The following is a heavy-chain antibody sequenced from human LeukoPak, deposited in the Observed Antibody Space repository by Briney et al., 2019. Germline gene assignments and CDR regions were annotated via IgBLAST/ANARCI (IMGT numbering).Heavy chain of an antibody. J-gene: IGHJ4*02. CDR1: GYTFTSYY. V-gene: IGHV1-2*02. D-gene: IGHD1-26*01. CDR2: INPNSGGT. Sequence: ASVKVSCKASGYTFTSYYMHWVRQAPGQGLEWMGIINPNSGGTNYAQKFQGRVTMTRDTSISTAYMELSRLRSDDTAVYYCARGEWELPPGFDYWGQGTLVTVSS. CDR3: ARGEWELPPGFDY.